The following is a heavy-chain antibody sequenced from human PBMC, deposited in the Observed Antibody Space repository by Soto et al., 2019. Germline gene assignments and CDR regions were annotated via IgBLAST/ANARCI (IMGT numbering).Heavy chain of an antibody. V-gene: IGHV4-59*01. J-gene: IGHJ4*02. CDR1: GGSISSYY. CDR3: ARNLYSSSWTYFDY. CDR2: IYYSGST. Sequence: QVQLQESGPGLVKPSETLSLTCTVSGGSISSYYWSWIRQPPGKGLEWIGYIYYSGSTNYNHSLKSRVTISVDTSKNQFSLKLSSVTAADTAVYYWARNLYSSSWTYFDYWGQGTLVTVSS. D-gene: IGHD6-13*01.